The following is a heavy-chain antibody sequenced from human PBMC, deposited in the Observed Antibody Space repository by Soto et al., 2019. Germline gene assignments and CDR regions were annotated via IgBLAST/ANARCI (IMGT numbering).Heavy chain of an antibody. J-gene: IGHJ6*02. V-gene: IGHV1-69*08. CDR3: AREDRDRETGLVPAAIDGMDV. CDR2: IIPIFGIP. CDR1: GDTFSRYS. Sequence: QVQLVQSGAEVKKPGSSVKVSCKASGDTFSRYSITRVRQAPGHGLEWIGRIIPIFGIPTYAQKFQGRVTCTADESTSTAYMELSSLRSDDTAVYYCAREDRDRETGLVPAAIDGMDVWGQGTTVTVSS. D-gene: IGHD2-2*01.